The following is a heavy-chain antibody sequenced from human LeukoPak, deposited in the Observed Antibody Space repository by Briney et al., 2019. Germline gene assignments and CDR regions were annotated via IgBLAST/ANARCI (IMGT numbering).Heavy chain of an antibody. CDR1: GFTFSSYW. J-gene: IGHJ5*02. D-gene: IGHD3-3*01. V-gene: IGHV3-7*01. CDR2: IKEDGTEK. Sequence: GGSLRLSCAVSGFTFSSYWMSWVRQAPGKGLEWVGNIKEDGTEKYYADSVKGRFTISRDNAKKSLYLQMNSLRAEDTAVYYCARDAEVGTLFGVLSRYNWFDPWGQGALVTVSS. CDR3: ARDAEVGTLFGVLSRYNWFDP.